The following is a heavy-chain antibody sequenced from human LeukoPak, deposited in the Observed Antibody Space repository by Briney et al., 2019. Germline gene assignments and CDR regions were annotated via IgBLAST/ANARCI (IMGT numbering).Heavy chain of an antibody. J-gene: IGHJ4*02. CDR2: ISGSGDNT. Sequence: GGSLRLSCAASGFTFSSYAMSWVRQDPGKGTEWVSGISGSGDNTYYADSVKGRFTISRDNSKNTLYVQVDSLGTEDTAAYYCAKGSYYDSSGSFYFDYWGQGTLVTVSS. D-gene: IGHD3-22*01. CDR3: AKGSYYDSSGSFYFDY. V-gene: IGHV3-23*01. CDR1: GFTFSSYA.